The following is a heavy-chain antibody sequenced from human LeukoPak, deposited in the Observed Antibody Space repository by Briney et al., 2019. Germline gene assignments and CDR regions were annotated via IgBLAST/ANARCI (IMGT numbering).Heavy chain of an antibody. V-gene: IGHV3-74*01. CDR1: GFTFSNYW. CDR2: INSDGSTT. CDR3: AKDVLTGSGHFFDF. Sequence: GGSLRLSCAASGFTFSNYWMHWVRQAPGKGLVWVSRINSDGSTTSYADSVKGRFTISRDNAKNTLFLQMNSLRAEDTAVYYCAKDVLTGSGHFFDFWGQGTLVTVSS. D-gene: IGHD3-9*01. J-gene: IGHJ4*02.